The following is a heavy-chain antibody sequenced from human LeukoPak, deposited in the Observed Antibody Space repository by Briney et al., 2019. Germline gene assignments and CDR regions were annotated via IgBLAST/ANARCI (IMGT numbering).Heavy chain of an antibody. CDR1: GGSISSSSYY. CDR2: IYYSGST. CDR3: AMERYSSSWYVGD. J-gene: IGHJ4*02. D-gene: IGHD6-13*01. V-gene: IGHV4-39*01. Sequence: SETLSLTCTVSGGSISSSSYYWGWIRQPPGKGLEWIGSIYYSGSTYYNPSLKSRVTISVDTSKNQFSLKLSSVTAADTAVYYCAMERYSSSWYVGDWGQGTLVTVSS.